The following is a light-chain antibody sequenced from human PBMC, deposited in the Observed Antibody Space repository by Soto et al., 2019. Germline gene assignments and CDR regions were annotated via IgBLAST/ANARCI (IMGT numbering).Light chain of an antibody. V-gene: IGKV3-20*01. CDR3: QQYYSLPS. CDR2: HGS. J-gene: IGKJ5*01. Sequence: IVLTQSPGTLSLSPGERVTLSCRASQTISRNYLAWYQQKPGLAPRLIMYHGSRRAAGTPDRFSGSGSGTEFSLTVSRLEPEDFATYFCQQYYSLPSFGQGTRLEIK. CDR1: QTISRNY.